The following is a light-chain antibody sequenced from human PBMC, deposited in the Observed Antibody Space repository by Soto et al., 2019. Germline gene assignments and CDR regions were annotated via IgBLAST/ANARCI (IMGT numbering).Light chain of an antibody. CDR2: ELT. CDR3: SSYTFTSTLYV. Sequence: QSALTQPASVSGSPGQSITISCTGTSSDAGGHNYVAWYQQHPGKAPKLMIYELTNRPSGVSSRFSGSKSGNTASMTISGLQADDEADYYCSSYTFTSTLYVFGTGTKVTVL. J-gene: IGLJ1*01. CDR1: SSDAGGHNY. V-gene: IGLV2-14*01.